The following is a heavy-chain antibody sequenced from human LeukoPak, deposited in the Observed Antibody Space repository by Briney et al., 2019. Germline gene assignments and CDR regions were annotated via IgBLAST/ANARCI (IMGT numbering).Heavy chain of an antibody. CDR2: ISSSSSYI. D-gene: IGHD3-3*01. V-gene: IGHV3-21*01. CDR3: ARDHDTYYDFWSGYWVA. J-gene: IGHJ5*02. Sequence: RSGGSLRLSCAASGFTFSSYSMNWVRQAPGKGLEWVSSISSSSSYIYYADSVKGRFTISRDNAKNSLYLQMNSLRAEDTAVYYCARDHDTYYDFWSGYWVAWGQGTLVTVSS. CDR1: GFTFSSYS.